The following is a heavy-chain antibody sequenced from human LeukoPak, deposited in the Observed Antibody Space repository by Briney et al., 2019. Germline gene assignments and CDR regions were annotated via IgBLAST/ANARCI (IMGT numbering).Heavy chain of an antibody. J-gene: IGHJ4*02. D-gene: IGHD4-17*01. Sequence: PGGSLRLFCAASGFTFSSYWMSWVRQAPGKGLEWVANIKQDGSEKYYVDSVKGRFTISRDNAKNSLYLQMNSLRAGDTAVYYCARDPDYGDYVNYFDYWGQGTLVTVSS. CDR2: IKQDGSEK. CDR1: GFTFSSYW. V-gene: IGHV3-7*01. CDR3: ARDPDYGDYVNYFDY.